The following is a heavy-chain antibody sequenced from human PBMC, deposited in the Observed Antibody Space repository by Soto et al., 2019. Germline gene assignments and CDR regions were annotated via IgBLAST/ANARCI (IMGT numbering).Heavy chain of an antibody. V-gene: IGHV3-30*18. CDR3: ANPADTAMVTNY. CDR2: ISYDGSNK. CDR1: GFTFSSYG. J-gene: IGHJ4*02. D-gene: IGHD5-18*01. Sequence: PGGSLRLSCAASGFTFSSYGMHWVRQAPGKGLEWVAVISYDGSNKYYADSVKGRFTISRDNSKNTLYLQMNSLRAEDTAVYYCANPADTAMVTNYWGQGTLVTVSS.